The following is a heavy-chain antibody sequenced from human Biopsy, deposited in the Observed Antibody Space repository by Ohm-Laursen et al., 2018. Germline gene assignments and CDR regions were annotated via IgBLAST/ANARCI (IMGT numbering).Heavy chain of an antibody. D-gene: IGHD3-22*01. J-gene: IGHJ5*02. CDR2: INDSGRT. V-gene: IGHV4-34*01. Sequence: PSDTLSLTCGVYGGSFSGYYCSWIRQPPGKGLEWIGEINDSGRTNYNPSLRSRVTFSVDTSKNQFSLKLSSVTAADTAVYYCARGDYFDSNGYFWFDPWGQGTLVTVSS. CDR3: ARGDYFDSNGYFWFDP. CDR1: GGSFSGYY.